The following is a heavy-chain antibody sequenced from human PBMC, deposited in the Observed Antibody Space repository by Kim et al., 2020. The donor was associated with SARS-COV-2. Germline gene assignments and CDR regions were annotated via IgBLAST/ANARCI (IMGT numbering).Heavy chain of an antibody. CDR1: GYTFTSYA. V-gene: IGHV7-4-1*02. CDR2: INTNTGNP. D-gene: IGHD3-3*01. CDR3: ARAPVLRFLEWLSPNWFDP. J-gene: IGHJ5*02. Sequence: ASVKVSCKASGYTFTSYAMNWVRQAPGQGLEWMGWINTNTGNPTYAQGFTGRFVFSLDTSVSTAYLQISSLKAEDTAVYYCARAPVLRFLEWLSPNWFDPWGQGTLVTVSS.